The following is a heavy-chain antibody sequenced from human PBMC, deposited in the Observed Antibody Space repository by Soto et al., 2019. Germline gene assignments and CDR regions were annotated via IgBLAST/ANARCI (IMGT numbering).Heavy chain of an antibody. J-gene: IGHJ4*02. D-gene: IGHD2-2*01. CDR2: ISSSSSTI. V-gene: IGHV3-48*02. Sequence: GGSLRLSCAASGFTFSSYSMNWVRQAPGKGLEWVSYISSSSSTIYYADSVRGRFTISRDNAKNSLYLQMNSLRDEDTAVYYCARDIPDIVVVPAAMGVGDYWGQGTLVTVSS. CDR1: GFTFSSYS. CDR3: ARDIPDIVVVPAAMGVGDY.